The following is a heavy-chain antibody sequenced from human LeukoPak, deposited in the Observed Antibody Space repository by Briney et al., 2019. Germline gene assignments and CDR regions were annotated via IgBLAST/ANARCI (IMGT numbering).Heavy chain of an antibody. CDR2: ISWNSGSI. CDR1: GFIFNNYA. V-gene: IGHV3-9*01. J-gene: IGHJ4*02. Sequence: GGSLRLSCAGSGFIFNNYAMHWVRQPPGKGLEWVSGISWNSGSIDYADSVKGRFTISRDNAKNSLYPQMNSLRAEDTAIYYCTRVGYIDEGIDYWGQGTLVTVSS. D-gene: IGHD5-24*01. CDR3: TRVGYIDEGIDY.